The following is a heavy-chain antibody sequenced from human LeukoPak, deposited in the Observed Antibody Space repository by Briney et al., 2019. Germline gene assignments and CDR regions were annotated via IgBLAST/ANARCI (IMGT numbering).Heavy chain of an antibody. CDR1: GGSISSSSYC. D-gene: IGHD2-2*01. Sequence: PSETLSLTCTVSGGSISSSSYCWGWIRQPPGKGLEWIGSIYYSGSTHYNPSLKSRVTISVDTSKNQFSLKLSSVTAADTAVYYCASNIVVVPAAMRDYYYYYGMDVWGQGTTVTVSS. CDR2: IYYSGST. CDR3: ASNIVVVPAAMRDYYYYYGMDV. J-gene: IGHJ6*02. V-gene: IGHV4-39*01.